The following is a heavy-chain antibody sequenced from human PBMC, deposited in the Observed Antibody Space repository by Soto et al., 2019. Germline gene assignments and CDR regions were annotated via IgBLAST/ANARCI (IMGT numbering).Heavy chain of an antibody. D-gene: IGHD6-6*01. Sequence: PGGSLRLSCAASGFTFSSYSMNWVRQAPGKGLEWVSYISSSSSTIYHADSVKGRFTISRDNAKNSLYLQMNSLRDEDTAVYYCARDLGYSSSGWFDPWGQGTLVTVSS. CDR3: ARDLGYSSSGWFDP. CDR2: ISSSSSTI. CDR1: GFTFSSYS. V-gene: IGHV3-48*02. J-gene: IGHJ5*02.